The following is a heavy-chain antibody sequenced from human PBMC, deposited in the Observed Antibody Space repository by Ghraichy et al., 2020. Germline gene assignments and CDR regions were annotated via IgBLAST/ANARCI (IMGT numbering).Heavy chain of an antibody. CDR2: IYYSGST. D-gene: IGHD1-26*01. CDR3: ARRGSYVPFDY. Sequence: SETLSLTCTVSGGSISSSSYYWGWIRQPPGKGLEWIGRIYYSGSTYYNPSLKSRVTISVDTSKNQFSLKLSSVTAADTAVYYCARRGSYVPFDYWGQGTLGTIPS. CDR1: GGSISSSSYY. J-gene: IGHJ4*02. V-gene: IGHV4-39*01.